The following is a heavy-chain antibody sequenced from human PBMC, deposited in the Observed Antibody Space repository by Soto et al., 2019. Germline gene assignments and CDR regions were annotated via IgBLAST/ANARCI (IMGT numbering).Heavy chain of an antibody. D-gene: IGHD2-15*01. CDR1: GFTFSSYA. CDR2: ISGSGGST. V-gene: IGHV3-23*01. CDR3: AKRDGGKSAFDI. Sequence: EVQLLESGGGLVQPGGSLRLSCAASGFTFSSYAMSWVRQAPGKGLAWVSAISGSGGSTYYADSVKGRFTISRDHSKNTLYLQMNSLSAEDTAVYYCAKRDGGKSAFDIWGQGTMVTVSS. J-gene: IGHJ3*02.